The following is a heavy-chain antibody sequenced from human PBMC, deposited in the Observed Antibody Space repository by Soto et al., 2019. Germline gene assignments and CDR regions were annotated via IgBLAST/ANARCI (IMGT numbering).Heavy chain of an antibody. Sequence: ASVKVSCKASGYTFTSHYMHWVREAPGQGLERMGIIYPSGGTTSYAQKFQGRVTMTRDTSTTTVYMELSSLRSEDTAVYYCARDQNYNSGSYYNSFFADYWGQG. J-gene: IGHJ4*02. V-gene: IGHV1-46*01. CDR2: IYPSGGTT. CDR1: GYTFTSHY. CDR3: ARDQNYNSGSYYNSFFADY. D-gene: IGHD3-10*01.